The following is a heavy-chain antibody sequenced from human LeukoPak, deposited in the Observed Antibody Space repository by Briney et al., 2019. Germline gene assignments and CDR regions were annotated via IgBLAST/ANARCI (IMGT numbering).Heavy chain of an antibody. Sequence: PGGSLRLSCAASGFTFSSYAMTWVRQVPGKGLEWVSVISGSGVTTYSADSVKGRFTISRDSSKNTLYLQMDSLRAEDTALFYCAKYRSGILYGSGHAFDVWGQGTMVTVSS. V-gene: IGHV3-23*01. CDR2: ISGSGVTT. CDR3: AKYRSGILYGSGHAFDV. D-gene: IGHD3-10*01. J-gene: IGHJ3*01. CDR1: GFTFSSYA.